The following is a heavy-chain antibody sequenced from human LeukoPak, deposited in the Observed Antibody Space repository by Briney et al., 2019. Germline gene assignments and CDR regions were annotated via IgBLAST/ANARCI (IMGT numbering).Heavy chain of an antibody. V-gene: IGHV3-11*01. D-gene: IGHD3-3*01. CDR3: ARRTYYNFWSGYPTSYYYYYYMDV. Sequence: GGSLTLSCTVSGFSFSTYYMNWIRQAPGRGLEWISYISGSGDTINHSDSMKGRFTISRDNVKISLYLQMNGLRARDSVFYYWARRTYYNFWSGYPTSYYYYYYMDVWVKGTTVTVSS. CDR1: GFSFSTYY. J-gene: IGHJ6*03. CDR2: ISGSGDTI.